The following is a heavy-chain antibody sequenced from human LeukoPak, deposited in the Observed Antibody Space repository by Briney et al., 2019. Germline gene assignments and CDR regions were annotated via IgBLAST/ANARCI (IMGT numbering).Heavy chain of an antibody. CDR2: ISAYNSNT. CDR3: ARDTADFDY. D-gene: IGHD4-17*01. Sequence: ASVKVSCKASGYTFTSYDINWVRQATGQGLEWMGWISAYNSNTNYAQKLQGRVTMTTDTSTSTAYMELRSLRSDDTAVYYCARDTADFDYWGQGTLVTVSS. V-gene: IGHV1-18*01. J-gene: IGHJ4*02. CDR1: GYTFTSYD.